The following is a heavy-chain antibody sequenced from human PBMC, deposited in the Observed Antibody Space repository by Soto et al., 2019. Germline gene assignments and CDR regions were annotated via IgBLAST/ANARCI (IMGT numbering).Heavy chain of an antibody. V-gene: IGHV4-59*08. CDR3: ARHRQLSLGLDP. Sequence: QVQLQESGPGLVKPSETLSLTCTVSGGSISPYYWTWIRQPPGRGLEWIGYVYYSGITNYNPSLKSRVTMSVDTSKKQLSLKLSSVTAADTAVYYCARHRQLSLGLDPWGQGTLVTVSS. D-gene: IGHD1-1*01. CDR2: VYYSGIT. J-gene: IGHJ5*02. CDR1: GGSISPYY.